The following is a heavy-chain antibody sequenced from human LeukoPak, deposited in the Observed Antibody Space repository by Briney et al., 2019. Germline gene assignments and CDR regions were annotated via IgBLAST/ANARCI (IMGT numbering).Heavy chain of an antibody. CDR2: IYYSGST. V-gene: IGHV4-59*01. J-gene: IGHJ6*02. CDR3: ASGIHRPTYYDILTGYYYYGMDV. CDR1: GGSTSSYY. D-gene: IGHD3-9*01. Sequence: PSETLSLTCTVSGGSTSSYYWSWIRQPPGKGLEWIGYIYYSGSTNYNPSLKSRVTISVDTSKNQFSLKLSSVTAAGTAVYYCASGIHRPTYYDILTGYYYYGMDVWGQGTTVTVSS.